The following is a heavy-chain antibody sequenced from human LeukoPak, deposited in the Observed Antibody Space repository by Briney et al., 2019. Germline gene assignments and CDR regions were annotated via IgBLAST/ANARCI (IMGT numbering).Heavy chain of an antibody. J-gene: IGHJ6*03. CDR2: ITYSGST. D-gene: IGHD2-15*01. CDR3: ARTTEGYCRGRSCYSYYYYMDV. Sequence: SETLSLTCTVSGGSITSNSYYWGWIRQPPGKGLEWIGSITYSGSTYYNPSLKRRVTISIDTSKNQFSLKLSSVTAADTAVYYCARTTEGYCRGRSCYSYYYYMDVWGKGTTVTISS. V-gene: IGHV4-39*07. CDR1: GGSITSNSYY.